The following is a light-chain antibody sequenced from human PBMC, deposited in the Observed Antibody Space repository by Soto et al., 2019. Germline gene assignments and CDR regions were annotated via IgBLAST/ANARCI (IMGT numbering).Light chain of an antibody. V-gene: IGLV2-14*01. CDR1: SSDIGRYDY. J-gene: IGLJ2*01. CDR2: EVS. CDR3: TSYIASSTLV. Sequence: QSALTQPASVSGSPGQSITISGTGTSSDIGRYDYVSWYQQHPGKAPKLMIYEVSDRPSGVSNRFSGSKSGNTASLTISGLQAEDEADYYCTSYIASSTLVFGGGTKLTVL.